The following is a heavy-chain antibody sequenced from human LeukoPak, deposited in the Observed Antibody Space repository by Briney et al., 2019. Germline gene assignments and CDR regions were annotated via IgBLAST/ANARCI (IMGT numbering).Heavy chain of an antibody. V-gene: IGHV4-59*08. Sequence: PSETLSLTCNVSGDSLTSHFWSWIRQTPGKGLEWIGYVFHSGTTNYSPSLKSRVTISLDTSKKEFYLRLASMTAADNAVYYCARRMATVTDAFGIWGRGTMVSVSS. CDR2: VFHSGTT. D-gene: IGHD5-24*01. CDR1: GDSLTSHF. CDR3: ARRMATVTDAFGI. J-gene: IGHJ3*02.